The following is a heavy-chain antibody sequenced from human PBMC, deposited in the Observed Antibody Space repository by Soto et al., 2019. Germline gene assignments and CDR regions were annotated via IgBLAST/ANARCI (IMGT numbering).Heavy chain of an antibody. CDR2: IIPNFGTA. CDR1: GGTFSSYA. D-gene: IGHD1-26*01. Sequence: QVQLVQSGAEVKKPGSSVKVSCKASGGTFSSYAISWVRQAPGQGLEWMGGIIPNFGTANYAQKFQGRVTISADESTSTAYMELSSLRTEDTAVYYCARERYNPTVGATTITDYWGQGTLVTVSS. J-gene: IGHJ4*02. V-gene: IGHV1-69*01. CDR3: ARERYNPTVGATTITDY.